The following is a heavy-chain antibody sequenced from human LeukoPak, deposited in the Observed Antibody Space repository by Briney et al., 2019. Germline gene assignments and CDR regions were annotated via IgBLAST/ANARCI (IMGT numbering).Heavy chain of an antibody. J-gene: IGHJ5*02. CDR2: IVVGSGNT. D-gene: IGHD2-2*01. V-gene: IGHV1-58*02. CDR3: ATDHCSSTSCLNWFVP. CDR1: GFTFTISA. Sequence: SVKVSCKASGFTFTISAMQWVRQARGQRLEWIGWIVVGSGNTNYAQKFQETITITRDMSTSTAYMELSSLMSYDTAVYYCATDHCSSTSCLNWFVPWRQGDLVTVSS.